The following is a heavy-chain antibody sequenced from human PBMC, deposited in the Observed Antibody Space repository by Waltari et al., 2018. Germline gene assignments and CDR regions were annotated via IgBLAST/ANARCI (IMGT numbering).Heavy chain of an antibody. CDR1: GGSLSSDA. CDR3: ARDDISFGYAAL. Sequence: QVQLVQSGGEGKKPGSSVKVSCKASGGSLSSDALSWVRQAPGQGLEWMGGIIPIFGTANYAQKFQGRVTITTDESTSTAYMELSSLRSEDTAVYYCARDDISFGYAALWGQGTLVTVSS. V-gene: IGHV1-69*05. J-gene: IGHJ4*02. D-gene: IGHD6-6*01. CDR2: IIPIFGTA.